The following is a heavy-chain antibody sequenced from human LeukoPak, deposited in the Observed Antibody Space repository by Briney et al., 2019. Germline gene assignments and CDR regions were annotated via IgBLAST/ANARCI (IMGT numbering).Heavy chain of an antibody. D-gene: IGHD3-16*01. J-gene: IGHJ4*02. V-gene: IGHV4-30-2*01. CDR1: GGSISSGGYS. CDR2: IYHSGST. Sequence: PSETLSLTCAVSGGSISSGGYSWSWIRQPPGKGLEWIGYIYHSGSTYYNPSLKSRVTISVDRPKNQFSLKLSSVTAADTAVYYCARSGLRGGRYFDYWGQGTLVTVSS. CDR3: ARSGLRGGRYFDY.